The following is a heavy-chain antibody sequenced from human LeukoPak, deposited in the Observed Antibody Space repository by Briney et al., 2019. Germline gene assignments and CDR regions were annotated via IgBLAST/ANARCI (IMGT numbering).Heavy chain of an antibody. Sequence: ASVKVSCKGSGYTFTNNDINWVRQAPGQGREWMGWVSPDSGDTGYAPNFRGRVTMTTDTSINTAYMELTSLTSEDTAIYYCTRGRAAGDWGQGTLVTVSS. D-gene: IGHD6-19*01. CDR3: TRGRAAGD. V-gene: IGHV1-8*01. CDR2: VSPDSGDT. CDR1: GYTFTNND. J-gene: IGHJ4*02.